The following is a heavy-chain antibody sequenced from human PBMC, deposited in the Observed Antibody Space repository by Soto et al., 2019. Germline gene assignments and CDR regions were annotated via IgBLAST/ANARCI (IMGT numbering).Heavy chain of an antibody. J-gene: IGHJ6*02. V-gene: IGHV1-18*01. CDR1: GYTFTSYG. Sequence: ASVKVSCKVSGYTFTSYGISWVRQAPGQGLEWMGWISAYNGNTNYAQKLQGRVTMTTDTSTSTAYMELRSLRSDDTAVYYCARERGAAALVYYYYYGMDVWGQGTTVTVSS. CDR2: ISAYNGNT. CDR3: ARERGAAALVYYYYYGMDV. D-gene: IGHD6-13*01.